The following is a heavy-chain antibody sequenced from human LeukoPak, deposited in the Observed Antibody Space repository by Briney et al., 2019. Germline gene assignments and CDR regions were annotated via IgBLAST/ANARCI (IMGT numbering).Heavy chain of an antibody. J-gene: IGHJ3*02. V-gene: IGHV4-59*01. Sequence: SETLSLTCTVSGGSISSYYWSWIRQPPGKGLKWIGYIYYSGSTNYNPSLKSRVTISVDTSKNQFSLKLSSVTAADTAVYYCARGGGYDAFDIWGQGTMVTVSS. CDR2: IYYSGST. CDR3: ARGGGYDAFDI. D-gene: IGHD6-13*01. CDR1: GGSISSYY.